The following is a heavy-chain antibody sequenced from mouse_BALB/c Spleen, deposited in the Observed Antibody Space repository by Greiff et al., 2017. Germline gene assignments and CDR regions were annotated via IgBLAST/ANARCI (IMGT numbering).Heavy chain of an antibody. J-gene: IGHJ4*01. CDR2: ISSGSSTI. V-gene: IGHV5-17*02. Sequence: EVQLVESGGGLVQPGGSRKLSCAASGFTFSSFGMHWVRQAPEKGLEWVAYISSGSSTIYYADTVKGRFTISRDNPKNTLFLQMTSLRSEDTAMYYCARDGNYGSAMDYWGQGTSVTVSS. D-gene: IGHD2-1*01. CDR3: ARDGNYGSAMDY. CDR1: GFTFSSFG.